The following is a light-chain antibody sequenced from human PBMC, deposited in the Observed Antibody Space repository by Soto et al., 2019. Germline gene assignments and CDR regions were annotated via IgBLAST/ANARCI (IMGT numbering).Light chain of an antibody. Sequence: QSALTQPPSASGSPGQSVTISCTGTSSDVGGYNYVSWYQQHPGKAPKLMIYEVSKRPSGVPDRFSGSKSGNTASLTVYGLQAEDEADDYCSSYAGSNNYVFGTGTKLTVL. V-gene: IGLV2-8*01. CDR3: SSYAGSNNYV. J-gene: IGLJ1*01. CDR2: EVS. CDR1: SSDVGGYNY.